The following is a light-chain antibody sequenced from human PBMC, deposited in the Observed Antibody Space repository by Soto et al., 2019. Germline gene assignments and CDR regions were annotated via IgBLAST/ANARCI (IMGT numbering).Light chain of an antibody. CDR1: QTINNY. J-gene: IGKJ4*01. Sequence: DIQMTQSPSSLSASIGDRVTITCRASQTINNYLNWYQQKPGKAPTLLIYAASRLQSGVPSRFSGGESGTDFTHTISSLQPEDFATYYCQQTYKTSTFGGGTKVDIK. V-gene: IGKV1-39*01. CDR3: QQTYKTST. CDR2: AAS.